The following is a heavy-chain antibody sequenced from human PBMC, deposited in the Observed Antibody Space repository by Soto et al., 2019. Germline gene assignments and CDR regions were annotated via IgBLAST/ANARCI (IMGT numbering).Heavy chain of an antibody. CDR1: GFTFSSYA. V-gene: IGHV3-23*01. J-gene: IGHJ3*02. Sequence: EVQLLESGGGLVQPGGSLRLSCAASGFTFSSYAMSWVRQAPGKGLEWVSAISGSGGSTYYADTVKGRFTISRDNAKDTLYLQMNSLRAEDTAVYYCAKDRVGALSGYLGAFDIWGQGTMVTVSS. CDR2: ISGSGGST. D-gene: IGHD3-22*01. CDR3: AKDRVGALSGYLGAFDI.